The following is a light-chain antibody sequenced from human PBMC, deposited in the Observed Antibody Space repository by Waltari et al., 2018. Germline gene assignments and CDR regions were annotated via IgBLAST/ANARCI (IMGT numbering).Light chain of an antibody. CDR3: QQYNNWPPYI. J-gene: IGKJ2*01. CDR1: QSVSTN. V-gene: IGKV3-15*01. CDR2: GAS. Sequence: ETVMTQSPSTLSLAPGDRATLSCRASQSVSTNLAWYQKKPGQAPRLLIYGASIRATGIPARFSGRGAGTEFTLTISSLQSEDFAVYYCQQYNNWPPYIFGQGSQLEI.